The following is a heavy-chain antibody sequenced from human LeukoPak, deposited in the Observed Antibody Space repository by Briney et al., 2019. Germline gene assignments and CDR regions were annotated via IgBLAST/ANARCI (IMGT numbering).Heavy chain of an antibody. CDR2: INPNSGGT. D-gene: IGHD6-25*01. V-gene: IGHV1-2*02. Sequence: GASVKVSCKASGYTFTGYLMHWVRPAPGQGLEWMGWINPNSGGTSYLQNVQGRVTMTRDTSISTAYMDLSRLRSDDTAVYYCARGRPGDYFDYWGQGTLVTVSS. J-gene: IGHJ4*02. CDR3: ARGRPGDYFDY. CDR1: GYTFTGYL.